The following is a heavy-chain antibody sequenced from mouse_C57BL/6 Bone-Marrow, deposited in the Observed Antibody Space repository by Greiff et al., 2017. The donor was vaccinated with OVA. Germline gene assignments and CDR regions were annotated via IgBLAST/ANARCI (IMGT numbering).Heavy chain of an antibody. CDR3: AKGDGLTLYYYAMDY. CDR1: GFSLTSYG. V-gene: IGHV2-5*01. D-gene: IGHD2-2*01. J-gene: IGHJ4*01. Sequence: QVQLKESGPGLVQPSQSLSITCTVSGFSLTSYGVHWVRQSPGKGLEWLGVIWRGGSTDYNAAFMSRLSITKDNSKSEVFFKMNSLKADDAAIYYCAKGDGLTLYYYAMDYWGQGTSVTVSS. CDR2: IWRGGST.